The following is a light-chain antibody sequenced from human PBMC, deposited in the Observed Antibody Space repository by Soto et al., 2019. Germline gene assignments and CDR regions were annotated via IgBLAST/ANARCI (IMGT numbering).Light chain of an antibody. Sequence: QSALTQPASVSGSPGQSITISCTGTSSDVGGYNYVSWYQQHPGKAPKLMIYEVSNRPSGVSNRFSGSKSGNTASLAISGLQAEDEADYCCCSYTSSSTRVFGGGTKLTVL. CDR3: CSYTSSSTRV. CDR2: EVS. J-gene: IGLJ2*01. V-gene: IGLV2-14*01. CDR1: SSDVGGYNY.